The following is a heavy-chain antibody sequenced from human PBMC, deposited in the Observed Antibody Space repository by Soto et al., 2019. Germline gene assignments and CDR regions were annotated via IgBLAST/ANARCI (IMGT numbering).Heavy chain of an antibody. D-gene: IGHD1-20*01. Sequence: QVQLVESGGGVVQPGRSLRLSCAASGFTFSSYAMHWVRQAPGKGLEWVAVISYDGSNKYYADSVKGRFTISRDNSKNTLYLQMNSRRAEDTAVYYCARDEGDYNWNDGYYYYGMDVWGQGTTVTVSS. CDR1: GFTFSSYA. V-gene: IGHV3-30-3*01. J-gene: IGHJ6*02. CDR3: ARDEGDYNWNDGYYYYGMDV. CDR2: ISYDGSNK.